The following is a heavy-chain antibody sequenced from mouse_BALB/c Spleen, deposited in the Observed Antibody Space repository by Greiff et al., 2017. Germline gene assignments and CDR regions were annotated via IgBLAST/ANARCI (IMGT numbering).Heavy chain of an antibody. J-gene: IGHJ2*01. Sequence: QVQLQQSGAELARPGASVKLSCKASGYTFTSYWMQWVKQRPGQGLEWIGAIYPGDGDTRYTQKFKGKATLTADKSSSTAYMQLSSLASEDSAVYYCARKMGDGYFDYWGQGTTLTVSS. D-gene: IGHD2-3*01. CDR2: IYPGDGDT. V-gene: IGHV1-87*01. CDR3: ARKMGDGYFDY. CDR1: GYTFTSYW.